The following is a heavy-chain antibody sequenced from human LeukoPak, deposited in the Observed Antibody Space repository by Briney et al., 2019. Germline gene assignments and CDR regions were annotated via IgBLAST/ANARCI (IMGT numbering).Heavy chain of an antibody. V-gene: IGHV3-23*01. CDR3: AKYVGQSGSNYYGLDV. CDR2: ITASGGST. J-gene: IGHJ6*02. D-gene: IGHD1-26*01. CDR1: GFTFSSYA. Sequence: GGSLRLSCVVSGFTFSSYAVNWVRQAPGKGLEWVSGITASGGSTYYTDSVKGRFTISRDNSMNTLFMQMNSLRDEDTALYYCAKYVGQSGSNYYGLDVWGQGTAVTVSS.